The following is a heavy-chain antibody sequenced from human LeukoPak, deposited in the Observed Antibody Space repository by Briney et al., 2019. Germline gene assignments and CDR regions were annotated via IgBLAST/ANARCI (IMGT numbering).Heavy chain of an antibody. CDR1: GYTFTSYD. V-gene: IGHV1-8*03. D-gene: IGHD3-9*01. CDR2: MNPNSGNT. CDR3: ARGNYDILTGYHYYYYYMDV. J-gene: IGHJ6*03. Sequence: ASAKVSCKASGYTFTSYDINWVRQATGQGLEWMGWMNPNSGNTGYAQKFQGRVTITRNTSISTAYMELSSLRSEDTAVYYCARGNYDILTGYHYYYYYMDVWGKGTTVTVSS.